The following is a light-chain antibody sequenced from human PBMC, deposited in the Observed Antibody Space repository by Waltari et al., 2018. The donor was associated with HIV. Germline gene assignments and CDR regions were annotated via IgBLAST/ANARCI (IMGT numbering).Light chain of an antibody. Sequence: QSALTQPPSVSASPGQSVTTSCTGGSSDVGGYNRVSWYQQPPGTAPKLIIYEVSNRPSGVPDRFSGSKSGNTASLTISGLQPEDEADYFCSSYTSSSTYVIFGGGTKLTVL. V-gene: IGLV2-18*02. CDR3: SSYTSSSTYVI. CDR1: SSDVGGYNR. CDR2: EVS. J-gene: IGLJ2*01.